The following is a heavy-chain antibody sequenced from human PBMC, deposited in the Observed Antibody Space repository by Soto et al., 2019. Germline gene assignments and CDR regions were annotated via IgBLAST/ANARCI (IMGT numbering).Heavy chain of an antibody. CDR1: GFTFSSYG. D-gene: IGHD3-22*01. CDR3: AKTVGDSSAPEGEFDY. Sequence: LRLSCAASGFTFSSYGMHWVRQAPGKGLEWVAVISYDGSNKYYADSVKGRFTISRDNSKNTLYLQMNSLRAEDTAVYYCAKTVGDSSAPEGEFDYWGQGTLVTVSS. V-gene: IGHV3-30*18. CDR2: ISYDGSNK. J-gene: IGHJ4*02.